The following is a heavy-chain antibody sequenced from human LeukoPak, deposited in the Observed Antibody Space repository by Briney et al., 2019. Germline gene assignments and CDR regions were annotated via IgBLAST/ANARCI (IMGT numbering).Heavy chain of an antibody. D-gene: IGHD1-26*01. CDR3: ARHRVGANYFDY. J-gene: IGHJ4*02. CDR2: IYHSGST. V-gene: IGHV4-38-2*01. CDR1: GGSLSGYY. Sequence: KPSETLSLTCAVYGGSLSGYYWGWIRQPPGKGLEWIGSIYHSGSTYYNPSLKSRVTISVDTSKNQFSLKLSSVTAADTAVYYCARHRVGANYFDYWGQGTLVTVSS.